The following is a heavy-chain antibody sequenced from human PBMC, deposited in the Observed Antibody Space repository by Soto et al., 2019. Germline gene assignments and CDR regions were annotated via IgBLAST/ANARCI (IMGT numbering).Heavy chain of an antibody. CDR3: ARMWAVAGLYYYYGMDV. CDR1: GFTFSSYW. J-gene: IGHJ6*02. CDR2: INSDGSST. V-gene: IGHV3-74*01. Sequence: EVQLVESGGGLVQPGGSLRLSCAASGFTFSSYWMHWVRQAPGKGLVWVSRINSDGSSTSYADSVKSRFTISRDNAKNTLYLQMNSLRAEDTAVYYCARMWAVAGLYYYYGMDVWGQGTTVTVSS. D-gene: IGHD6-19*01.